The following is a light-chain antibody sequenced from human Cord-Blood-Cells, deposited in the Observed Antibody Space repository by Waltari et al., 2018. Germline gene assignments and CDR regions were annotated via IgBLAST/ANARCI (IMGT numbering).Light chain of an antibody. CDR1: QSVSSSY. CDR3: QQYGSSPLT. J-gene: IGKJ4*01. CDR2: GAP. V-gene: IGKV3-20*01. Sequence: EIVLTQSPGTLSLSPGERATLSCRASQSVSSSYVAGYQQKPGQAPRLLIYGAPSSTTHIPDRLRGSESGTEFSLTISRLGPEDFAVYYCQQYGSSPLTFGGGTKVEIK.